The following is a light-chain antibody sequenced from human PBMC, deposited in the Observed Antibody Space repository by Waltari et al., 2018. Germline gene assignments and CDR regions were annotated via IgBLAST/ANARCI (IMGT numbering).Light chain of an antibody. CDR3: TSKTGTITYV. Sequence: QSALTQPASVSGSPGQSITISCTGTNNDVGGYNYVSWYQQDAGKAPKLMIYEVSNRPSGGSHRFSGSKSGNTASLTISGLQAEDEADYYCTSKTGTITYVFGTGTKVTVL. CDR1: NNDVGGYNY. J-gene: IGLJ1*01. V-gene: IGLV2-14*01. CDR2: EVS.